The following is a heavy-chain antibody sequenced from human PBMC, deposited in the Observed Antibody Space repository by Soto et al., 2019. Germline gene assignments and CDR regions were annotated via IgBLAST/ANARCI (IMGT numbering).Heavy chain of an antibody. V-gene: IGHV4-39*01. D-gene: IGHD3-9*01. Sequence: SETLSLTCSVSGYSINSDKYYWGWIRQPPGKGLEWIGSIYYRGNTYYNPSLQTRVTISLDTSKSQFSLKLNSVTAADSAVYFCARLEGLATISYYFDFWGQGALVTVSS. CDR1: GYSINSDKYY. J-gene: IGHJ4*02. CDR3: ARLEGLATISYYFDF. CDR2: IYYRGNT.